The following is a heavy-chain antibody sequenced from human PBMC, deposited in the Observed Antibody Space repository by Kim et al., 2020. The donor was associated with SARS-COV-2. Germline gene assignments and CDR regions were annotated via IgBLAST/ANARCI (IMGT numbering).Heavy chain of an antibody. Sequence: GGSLRLSCAASGFTFSSYSMNWVRQAPGKGLEWVSYISSSSSTIYYADSVKGRFTISRDNAKNSLYLQMNSLRDEDTAVYYCARRLGSGPLWYFDYWGQGTLVTVSS. J-gene: IGHJ4*02. V-gene: IGHV3-48*02. CDR2: ISSSSSTI. CDR1: GFTFSSYS. D-gene: IGHD3-10*01. CDR3: ARRLGSGPLWYFDY.